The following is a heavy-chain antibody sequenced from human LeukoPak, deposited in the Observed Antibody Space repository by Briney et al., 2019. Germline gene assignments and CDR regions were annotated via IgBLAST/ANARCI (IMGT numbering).Heavy chain of an antibody. V-gene: IGHV3-23*01. CDR1: GFTFNNYA. CDR2: IMIGGDGK. D-gene: IGHD2-2*01. J-gene: IGHJ4*02. Sequence: GGSLRLSCAGSGFTFNNYAMSWDRRAPRKGLEWVSTIMIGGDGKHYADSVKGRFTISRDRSESTLFLQMDDLRADDTAVYYCVRAAPQNCYPSSCSLFDKWGQGTLVTVSS. CDR3: VRAAPQNCYPSSCSLFDK.